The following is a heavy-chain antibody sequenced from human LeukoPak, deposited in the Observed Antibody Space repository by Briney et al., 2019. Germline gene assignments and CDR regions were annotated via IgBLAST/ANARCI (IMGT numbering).Heavy chain of an antibody. CDR2: VSYDGSNK. V-gene: IGHV3-30*18. D-gene: IGHD3-10*01. CDR3: AKEEASGTPIGRFGY. J-gene: IGHJ4*02. Sequence: GRSLRLSCAASGFTFSSYGMHWVRQAPGKGLEWVAVVSYDGSNKYYADSVKGRFTISRDNSKNTLYLQMNSLRAEDTAVYYCAKEEASGTPIGRFGYWGQGTLVTVSS. CDR1: GFTFSSYG.